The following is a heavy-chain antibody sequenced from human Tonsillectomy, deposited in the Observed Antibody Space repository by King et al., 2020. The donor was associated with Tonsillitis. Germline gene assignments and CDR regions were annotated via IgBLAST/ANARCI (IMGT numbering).Heavy chain of an antibody. D-gene: IGHD1-7*01. CDR2: IIPMFDTA. J-gene: IGHJ5*02. CDR1: GGIFSSYG. Sequence: VQRVESGAEVKKPGSSVKVFCKASGGIFSSYGISWVRQAPGQGLEWMGGIIPMFDTAKYAQKCQGRVTITADKSTSTAYMGLSSLRSEDTAVYYCARDWITGTTDWFDPWGQGTLVTVSS. CDR3: ARDWITGTTDWFDP. V-gene: IGHV1-69*06.